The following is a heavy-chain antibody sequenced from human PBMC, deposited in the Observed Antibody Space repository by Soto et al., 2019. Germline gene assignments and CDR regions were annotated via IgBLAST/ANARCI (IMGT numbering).Heavy chain of an antibody. CDR3: AREESFVDY. D-gene: IGHD1-26*01. J-gene: IGHJ4*02. Sequence: EVQLVESGGGLVQPGGSLRLSCAASGFSFSNYEMNWVRQAPGKGLEWVSYISSSSRTIYYADSVRGRFTISRDNAKNLVYLQMNSLRAEDTAVYYCAREESFVDYWGQGTLVTVSS. CDR1: GFSFSNYE. V-gene: IGHV3-48*03. CDR2: ISSSSRTI.